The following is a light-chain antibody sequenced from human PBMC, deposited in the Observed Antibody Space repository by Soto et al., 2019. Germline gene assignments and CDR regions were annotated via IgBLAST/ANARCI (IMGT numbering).Light chain of an antibody. CDR1: QGIRTE. V-gene: IGKV1-6*01. CDR3: LQDNSYPRT. Sequence: AIQMTQSPSSLYASVGDRVTITGRASQGIRTELGWYQQKPGKAPRLLIYGASTLQGGVPSRFSGSGSGTDFTLTISSLQPEDFATYYCLQDNSYPRTFGQGTKVEIK. J-gene: IGKJ1*01. CDR2: GAS.